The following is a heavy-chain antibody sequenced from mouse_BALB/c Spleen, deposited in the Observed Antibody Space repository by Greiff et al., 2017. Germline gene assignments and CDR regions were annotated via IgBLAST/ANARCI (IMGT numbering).Heavy chain of an antibody. CDR2: INPSTGYT. D-gene: IGHD1-1*02. CDR1: GYTFTSYW. V-gene: IGHV1-7*01. Sequence: VQLQQSGAELAKPGASVKMSCKASGYTFTSYWMHWVKQRPGQGLEWIGYINPSTGYTEYNQKFKDKATLTADKSSSTAYMQLSSLTSEDSAVYYCALWSLAWFAYWGQGTLVTVSA. CDR3: ALWSLAWFAY. J-gene: IGHJ3*01.